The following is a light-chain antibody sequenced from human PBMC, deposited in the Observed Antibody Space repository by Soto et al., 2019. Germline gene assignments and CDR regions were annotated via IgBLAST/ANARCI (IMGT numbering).Light chain of an antibody. CDR1: QSLLHDNGFNF. V-gene: IGKV2-28*01. J-gene: IGKJ4*01. CDR2: LGS. CDR3: MQALGTPLT. Sequence: DIVMTQSPLFLSVTPGEPASISCRSSQSLLHDNGFNFLNWYLQKPGQSPQLLISLGSSRASGVPDRFSGSASGRDFTLLISRVEAEDVGVFYCMQALGTPLTFGGGTRWISN.